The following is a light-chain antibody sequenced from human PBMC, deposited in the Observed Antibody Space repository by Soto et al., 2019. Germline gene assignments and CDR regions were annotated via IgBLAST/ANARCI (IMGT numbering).Light chain of an antibody. CDR3: QKCDSAPWT. J-gene: IGKJ1*01. V-gene: IGKV1-27*01. CDR1: QGISNY. CDR2: AAS. Sequence: DIQMTQSPSSLSASVGDRVTITCRASQGISNYLAWYQQKPGKVPELLIYAASTLQPGVSSRFSGNGSETDFTLTINSLQPGDAATYYCQKCDSAPWTFGPGTTGDIK.